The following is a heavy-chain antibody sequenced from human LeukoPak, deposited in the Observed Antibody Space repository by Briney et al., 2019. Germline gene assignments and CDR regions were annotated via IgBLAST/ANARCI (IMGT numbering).Heavy chain of an antibody. J-gene: IGHJ4*02. V-gene: IGHV1-46*03. CDR1: GYTFTSYY. CDR3: ARAKEIVGATSSFDY. D-gene: IGHD1-26*01. CDR2: INPSGGST. Sequence: SVKVSYKASGYTFTSYYMHWVRQAPGQGLEWMVIINPSGGSTSYAQKFQGRVTMTRDTSTSTVYMELSGLRSEDTAVYYCARAKEIVGATSSFDYWGQGTLVTVSS.